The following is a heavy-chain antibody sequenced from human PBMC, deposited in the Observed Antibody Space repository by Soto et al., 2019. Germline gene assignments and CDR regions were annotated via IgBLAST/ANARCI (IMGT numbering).Heavy chain of an antibody. J-gene: IGHJ4*02. D-gene: IGHD1-1*01. Sequence: QVQLVESGGGVVQPGRSLRLSCAASGFTFSNSGMHWVRQAPGKGLEWVAVVRYDGSYKYNADSVKGRFTISRDHSKNSLYLQMYNLRAEDTAVYYCARGHWKFGYFDFWGQGTQVTVSS. CDR2: VRYDGSYK. CDR1: GFTFSNSG. CDR3: ARGHWKFGYFDF. V-gene: IGHV3-33*01.